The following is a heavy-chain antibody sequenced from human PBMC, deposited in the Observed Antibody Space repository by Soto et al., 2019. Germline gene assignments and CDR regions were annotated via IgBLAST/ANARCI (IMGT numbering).Heavy chain of an antibody. CDR3: AGGIAARPLGY. CDR1: GGSISSGGYS. V-gene: IGHV4-30-2*01. CDR2: IYHSGST. D-gene: IGHD6-6*01. J-gene: IGHJ4*02. Sequence: QLQLQESGSGLVKPSQTLSLTCAVSGGSISSGGYSWSWIRQPPGKGLEWIGYIYHSGSTYYNPPLKSRVPISVARSKNQFSLKLSSVTAADTAVYYCAGGIAARPLGYWGQGTLVTVSS.